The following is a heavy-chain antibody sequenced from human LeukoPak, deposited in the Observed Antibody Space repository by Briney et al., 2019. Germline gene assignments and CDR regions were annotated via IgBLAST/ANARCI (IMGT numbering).Heavy chain of an antibody. CDR1: GGSISRSSYY. Sequence: SETLSLTCTVSGGSISRSSYYWGWIRQPPGKGLEWIGSIYYSGSTYYNPSLKSRVTISVDTSKNQFSLKLSSVTAADTAMYYCARMFRSSWYINWFDPWGQGTLVTVSS. D-gene: IGHD6-13*01. CDR3: ARMFRSSWYINWFDP. J-gene: IGHJ5*02. V-gene: IGHV4-39*01. CDR2: IYYSGST.